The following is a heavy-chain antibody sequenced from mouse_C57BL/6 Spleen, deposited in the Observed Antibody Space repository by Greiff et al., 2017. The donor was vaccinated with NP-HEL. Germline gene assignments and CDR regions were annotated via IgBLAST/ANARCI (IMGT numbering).Heavy chain of an antibody. J-gene: IGHJ1*03. CDR3: ARNYYGLYWYFDV. CDR2: INPSTGGT. Sequence: VQLQQSGPELVKPGASVKISCKASGYSFTGYYMNWVKQSPEKSLEWIGEINPSTGGTTYNQKFKAKATLTVDKSSSTAYMQLKSLTSEDSAVYYCARNYYGLYWYFDVWGTGTTVTVSS. D-gene: IGHD1-1*01. CDR1: GYSFTGYY. V-gene: IGHV1-42*01.